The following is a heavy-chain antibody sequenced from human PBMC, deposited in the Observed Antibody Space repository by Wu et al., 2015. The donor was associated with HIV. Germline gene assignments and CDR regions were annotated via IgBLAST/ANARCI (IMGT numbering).Heavy chain of an antibody. CDR2: INPNSGGT. CDR3: ARLQSLHGLYSNADY. D-gene: IGHD2-8*01. Sequence: QVQLVQSGAEVKKPGASVKVSCKASGYTFIDYYMHWVRQAPGQGLEWMGWINPNSGGTKYAQKFQGRVNMTRDTSVSTAYMELSSLISDDTAFYYCARLQSLHGLYSNADYWGQGTLVTVSS. J-gene: IGHJ4*02. V-gene: IGHV1-2*02. CDR1: GYTFIDYY.